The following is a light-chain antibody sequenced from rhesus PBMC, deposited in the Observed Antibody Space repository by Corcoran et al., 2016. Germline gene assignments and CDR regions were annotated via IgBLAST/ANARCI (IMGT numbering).Light chain of an antibody. Sequence: DIQMTQSPSSLSASVGDTVTITCRASQSISSWLDWYQQKPGKAPKLLIYKASSLQSGVPSRVSGSGSGTDFTLPISSLQPEDFATYYCLQYSSSPPWTFDQGTKVEIK. V-gene: IGKV1-22*01. CDR1: QSISSW. CDR3: LQYSSSPPWT. J-gene: IGKJ1*01. CDR2: KAS.